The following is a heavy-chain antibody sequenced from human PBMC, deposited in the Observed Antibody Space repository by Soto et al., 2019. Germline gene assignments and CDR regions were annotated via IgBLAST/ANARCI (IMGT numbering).Heavy chain of an antibody. J-gene: IGHJ5*02. V-gene: IGHV1-69*01. CDR3: ATRYNWNYGPYWFDP. CDR1: GGTFSSYA. Sequence: QVQLVQSGAEVKKPGSSVKVSCKASGGTFSSYAISWVRQAPGQGLEWMGGIIPIFGTANYAQKFQGRVTITADESTSTAYMQLSSLRSEDTAVYYCATRYNWNYGPYWFDPWGQGTLVTVSS. D-gene: IGHD1-7*01. CDR2: IIPIFGTA.